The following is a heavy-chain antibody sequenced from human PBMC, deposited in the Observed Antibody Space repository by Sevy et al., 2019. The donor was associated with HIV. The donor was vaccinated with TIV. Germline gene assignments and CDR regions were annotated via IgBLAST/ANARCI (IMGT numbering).Heavy chain of an antibody. CDR2: FDPEDGET. Sequence: ASVKVSCKVSGYTLTGLSMHCVRQAPGKGLEWMGSFDPEDGETIYAQNFQGRVTMTEDTSTDTAYMELSSLRSEDTAVYFCATTKDHYDSSGCPFDYWGQGTLVTVSS. V-gene: IGHV1-24*01. CDR1: GYTLTGLS. J-gene: IGHJ4*02. CDR3: ATTKDHYDSSGCPFDY. D-gene: IGHD3-22*01.